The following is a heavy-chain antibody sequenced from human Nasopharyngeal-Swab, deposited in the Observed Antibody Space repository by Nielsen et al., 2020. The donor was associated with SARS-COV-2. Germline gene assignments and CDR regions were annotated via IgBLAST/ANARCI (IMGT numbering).Heavy chain of an antibody. Sequence: SETLSLTCAVYGGSFSGYYWSWIRQPPGKGLEWIGEINHSRSTNYNPSLKSRVTISVDTSKNQFSLKLSSVTAADTAVYYCARVARKFSDYWGQGTLVTVSS. CDR1: GGSFSGYY. D-gene: IGHD2-21*01. CDR3: ARVARKFSDY. J-gene: IGHJ4*02. CDR2: INHSRST. V-gene: IGHV4-34*01.